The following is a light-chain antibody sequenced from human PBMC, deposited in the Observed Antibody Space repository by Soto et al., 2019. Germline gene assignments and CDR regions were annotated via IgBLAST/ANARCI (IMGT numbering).Light chain of an antibody. V-gene: IGKV3-15*01. CDR2: GAS. CDR1: QSVGSN. J-gene: IGKJ1*01. Sequence: EIVMTQSPATLSVSPGERVTLSCRASQSVGSNLAWYQQKPGQTPRLLVFGASTRATGIPARFSGRGYGTEFTLTISSLQSEDFAFYFCQQHKDWRTFGQGTKVEIK. CDR3: QQHKDWRT.